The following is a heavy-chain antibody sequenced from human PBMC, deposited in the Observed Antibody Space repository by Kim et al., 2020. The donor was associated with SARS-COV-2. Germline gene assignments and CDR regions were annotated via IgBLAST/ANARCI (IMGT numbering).Heavy chain of an antibody. V-gene: IGHV3-23*01. CDR2: TSGSGGTT. CDR3: ARVEILYLDV. Sequence: GGSLRLSCAASGFTFRSYAMNWVRQAPGEGLDWVSATSGSGGTTKYADSVKGRFTMSRDNSKNTLYLQMTSLRAEDTAIYYCARVEILYLDVWGRGTLVTVSS. D-gene: IGHD2-21*01. J-gene: IGHJ2*01. CDR1: GFTFRSYA.